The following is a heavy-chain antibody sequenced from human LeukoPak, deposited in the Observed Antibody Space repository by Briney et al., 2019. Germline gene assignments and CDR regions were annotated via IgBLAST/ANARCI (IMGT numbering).Heavy chain of an antibody. CDR3: AAETPYGDYVRQVYFDY. CDR2: IIPILGIA. Sequence: SVTVSCKASGYTFTGYYIHWMRQAPGQGLEWMGRIIPILGIANYAQKFQGRVTITADKSTSTAYMELSSLRSEDTAVYYCAAETPYGDYVRQVYFDYWGQGTLVTVSS. J-gene: IGHJ4*02. D-gene: IGHD4-17*01. V-gene: IGHV1-69*04. CDR1: GYTFTGYY.